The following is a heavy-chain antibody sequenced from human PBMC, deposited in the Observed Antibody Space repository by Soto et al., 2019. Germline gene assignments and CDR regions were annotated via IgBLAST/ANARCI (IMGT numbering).Heavy chain of an antibody. V-gene: IGHV3-30*18. Sequence: PGGSLRLSCAASGFTFSSYGMHWVRQAPGKGLEWVAVISYDGSNKYYADSVKGRFTISRDNSKNTLYLQMNSLRAEDTAVYYCAKGAAVDYYYGMDVWGQGTTVTVSS. CDR2: ISYDGSNK. CDR1: GFTFSSYG. J-gene: IGHJ6*02. CDR3: AKGAAVDYYYGMDV.